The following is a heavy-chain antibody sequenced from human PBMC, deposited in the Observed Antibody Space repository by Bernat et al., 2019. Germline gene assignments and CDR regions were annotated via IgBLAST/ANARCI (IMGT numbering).Heavy chain of an antibody. J-gene: IGHJ4*02. CDR1: GFAFNSYI. CDR3: VKGVRIEVAGNFDY. CDR2: ISGSGGST. D-gene: IGHD6-19*01. V-gene: IGHV3-23*01. Sequence: EVQLLESGGGLVQPGGSLRLSCAASGFAFNSYIMSWVRQAPGKGLEWVSIISGSGGSTSYADSVKGRLTISRDNSKHTVFLQMNNLRAEDTAVYYCVKGVRIEVAGNFDYWGQGTLVTVSS.